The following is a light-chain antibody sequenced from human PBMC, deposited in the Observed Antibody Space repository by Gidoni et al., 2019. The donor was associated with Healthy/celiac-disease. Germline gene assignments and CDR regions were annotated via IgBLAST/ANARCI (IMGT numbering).Light chain of an antibody. CDR1: QSVGSN. J-gene: IGKJ1*01. V-gene: IGKV3-15*01. CDR2: GPS. Sequence: IVMTQSLATLSVSPGERATLSRSASQSVGSNLAWYQHKPGQAPRLLISGPSTRATGVPAGFSGSGSGTEFTLTINGLQSEDFAVYYCRQYSGGPPLTFGQGTKVDLK. CDR3: RQYSGGPPLT.